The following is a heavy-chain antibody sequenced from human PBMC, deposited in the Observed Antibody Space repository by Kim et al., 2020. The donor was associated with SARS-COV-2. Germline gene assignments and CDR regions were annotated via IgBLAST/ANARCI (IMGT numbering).Heavy chain of an antibody. J-gene: IGHJ4*02. D-gene: IGHD3-22*01. CDR2: IYSDGTT. Sequence: GGSLRLSCTASGFNVSNNYMSWVRQVPGKGLEWVSVIYSDGTTYYADSVKGRFTISRHNSKNTLFLQMNSLRAEDTAVYYCAREAYYYDSSGYYFYFWGQGTLVTISP. CDR3: AREAYYYDSSGYYFYF. V-gene: IGHV3-53*04. CDR1: GFNVSNNY.